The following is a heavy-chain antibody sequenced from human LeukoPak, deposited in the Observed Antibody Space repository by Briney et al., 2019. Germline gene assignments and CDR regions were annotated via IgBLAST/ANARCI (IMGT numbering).Heavy chain of an antibody. Sequence: GGSLRLSCAASGFTFDDYAMHWVQQAPGKGLEWVSGISWNSGCIGYADSVKGRFTISRDNAKNSLYLQMNSLRTEDTALYYCAKAGYSGYDRRVYFDYWGQGTLVTVSS. D-gene: IGHD5-12*01. J-gene: IGHJ4*02. V-gene: IGHV3-9*01. CDR2: ISWNSGCI. CDR3: AKAGYSGYDRRVYFDY. CDR1: GFTFDDYA.